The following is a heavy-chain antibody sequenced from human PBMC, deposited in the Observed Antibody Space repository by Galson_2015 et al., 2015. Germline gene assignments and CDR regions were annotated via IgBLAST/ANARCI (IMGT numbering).Heavy chain of an antibody. Sequence: SLRLSCAASGFTFSSYGMHWVRQAPGKGLEWVAVISYDGSNKYYADSVKGRFTISRDNSKNTLYLQMNSLRAEDTAVYYCAKEKGYCTNGVCYDFDYWGQGTLVTVSS. CDR3: AKEKGYCTNGVCYDFDY. CDR1: GFTFSSYG. V-gene: IGHV3-30*18. J-gene: IGHJ4*02. CDR2: ISYDGSNK. D-gene: IGHD2-8*01.